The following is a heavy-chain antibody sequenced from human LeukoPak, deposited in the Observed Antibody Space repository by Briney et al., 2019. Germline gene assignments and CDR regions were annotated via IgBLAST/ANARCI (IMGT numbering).Heavy chain of an antibody. CDR2: ISYDGSDQ. CDR1: GFTFRNYA. J-gene: IGHJ4*02. D-gene: IGHD1-14*01. V-gene: IGHV3-30-3*01. Sequence: PGGSLRLSCAASGFTFRNYAIHWVRQAPGKALEWVAIISYDGSDQFYADSVKGRFTISRDNSKNTLYLQMNSLRAEDTAVYYCARVDDGIDYWGQGTLVTVSS. CDR3: ARVDDGIDY.